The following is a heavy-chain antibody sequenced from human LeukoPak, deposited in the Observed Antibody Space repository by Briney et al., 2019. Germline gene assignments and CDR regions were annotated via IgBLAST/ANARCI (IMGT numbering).Heavy chain of an antibody. CDR1: GGSFSGYY. CDR2: INHSGST. D-gene: IGHD2/OR15-2a*01. Sequence: SETLSLTCAVYGGSFSGYYWSWIRQPPGKWLEWIGEINHSGSTNYNPPLKSRVTISVDTSKNQFSLKLSSVTAADTAVYYCARGRMTFDYWGQGTLVTVSS. CDR3: ARGRMTFDY. V-gene: IGHV4-34*01. J-gene: IGHJ4*02.